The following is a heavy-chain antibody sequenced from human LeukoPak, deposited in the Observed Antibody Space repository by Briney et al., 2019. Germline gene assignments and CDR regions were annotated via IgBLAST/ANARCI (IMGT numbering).Heavy chain of an antibody. D-gene: IGHD1-26*01. CDR1: GFTFSAFW. CDR2: ISGSSSYI. CDR3: ARGGGGTYYHLLDY. Sequence: GGSLRLSCAASGFTFSAFWMHWVRQAPGKGLEWVSSISGSSSYIYYADSLKGRFTISRDNAKNSLYLQMDSLRAEDTAVYYCARGGGGTYYHLLDYWGQGTLVTVSS. V-gene: IGHV3-21*01. J-gene: IGHJ4*02.